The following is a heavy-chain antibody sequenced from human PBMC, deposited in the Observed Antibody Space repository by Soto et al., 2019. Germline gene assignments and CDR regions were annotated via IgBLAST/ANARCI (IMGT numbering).Heavy chain of an antibody. V-gene: IGHV4-30-2*01. D-gene: IGHD2-21*01. CDR3: ARGNVVPLDY. Sequence: SETLSLTCTVSGGPISSGGYSWSWIRQPPGKGLEWIGYIYHSGSTYYNPSLKSRVTISVDRSKNQFSLKLSSVTAADTAVYYCARGNVVPLDYWGQGTLVTVSS. J-gene: IGHJ4*02. CDR1: GGPISSGGYS. CDR2: IYHSGST.